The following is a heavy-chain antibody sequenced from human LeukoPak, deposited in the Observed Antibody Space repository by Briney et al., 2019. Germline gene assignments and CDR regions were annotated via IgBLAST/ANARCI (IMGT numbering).Heavy chain of an antibody. CDR2: ISSRDTST. V-gene: IGHV3-48*03. Sequence: GGSLRLSCAASGFPFSRSAMTWVRQAPGKGLEWISYISSRDTSTSYADSVKGRFTISRDNAKNSLYLQMNSLRAEDTAVYYCARDSGYCSGGTCNHFDYWGQGTLVTVSA. CDR3: ARDSGYCSGGTCNHFDY. CDR1: GFPFSRSA. D-gene: IGHD2-15*01. J-gene: IGHJ4*02.